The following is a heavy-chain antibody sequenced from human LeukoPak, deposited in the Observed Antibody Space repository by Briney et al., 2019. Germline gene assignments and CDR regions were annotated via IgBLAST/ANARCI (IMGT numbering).Heavy chain of an antibody. D-gene: IGHD5-18*01. Sequence: GGSLRLSCAASGFTFSSYSMNWVRQAPGKGLEWVASISSSSPYIYYTDSVKGRFTISRDNAKNSLYLQMNSLRAEDTAVYYCARLYSRVGPFDYWGRGTLVTVSS. V-gene: IGHV3-21*01. CDR3: ARLYSRVGPFDY. J-gene: IGHJ4*02. CDR2: ISSSSPYI. CDR1: GFTFSSYS.